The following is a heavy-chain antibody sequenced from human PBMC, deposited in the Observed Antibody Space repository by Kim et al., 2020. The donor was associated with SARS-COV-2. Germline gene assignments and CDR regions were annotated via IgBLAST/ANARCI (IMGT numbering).Heavy chain of an antibody. CDR3: ARERTEWGGGRCYSFLGS. J-gene: IGHJ5*01. CDR1: GYTFTSYA. D-gene: IGHD2-15*01. V-gene: IGHV1-3*01. Sequence: ASVKVSCKASGYTFTSYAMHWVRQAPGQRLEWMGWINAGKGNKKYSQKFEGRVTITRDTSASTAYMELGSLRSEDTAVYSCARERTEWGGGRCYSFLGSW. CDR2: INAGKGNK.